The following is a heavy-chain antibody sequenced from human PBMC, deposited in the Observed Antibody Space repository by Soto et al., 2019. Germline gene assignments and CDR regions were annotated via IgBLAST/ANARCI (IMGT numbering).Heavy chain of an antibody. J-gene: IGHJ2*01. CDR3: SKAAWCNGQSCYRAVDL. CDR1: AFDFSTYD. D-gene: IGHD2-8*01. V-gene: IGHV3-30*18. CDR2: ISSDGSSK. Sequence: QGQLVESGGGVVEPARSLSLSCAASAFDFSTYDMHWVRQAPGKALEWVPVISSDGSSKYYTDSLKGRLIISRDNSKSTLFLQLANLRAVDTSTSCCSKAAWCNGQSCYRAVDLWGRGTLVTASS.